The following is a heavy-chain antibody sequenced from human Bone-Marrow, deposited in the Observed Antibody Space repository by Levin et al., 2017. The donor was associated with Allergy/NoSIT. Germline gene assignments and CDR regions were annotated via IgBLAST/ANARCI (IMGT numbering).Heavy chain of an antibody. CDR3: VRDLTVARTTDYYYFAALGV. J-gene: IGHJ6*02. CDR1: GYTFGGYY. D-gene: IGHD2-21*02. Sequence: PSASVKVSCKASGYTFGGYYIHWVRQAPGQGLEWVGRINPNSGGTNYAQKFQGSVTMTRDTSIDTAYMELSRLRSDDTAMFYCVRDLTVARTTDYYYFAALGVWGQGTSVTVSS. V-gene: IGHV1-2*06. CDR2: INPNSGGT.